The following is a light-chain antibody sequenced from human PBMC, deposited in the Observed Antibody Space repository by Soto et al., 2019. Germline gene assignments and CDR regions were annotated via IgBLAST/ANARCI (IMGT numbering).Light chain of an antibody. V-gene: IGKV3-20*01. Sequence: EIVLTQSPGTLSLSPGERATLSCRASQSVSSSYLAWYQQKPGQAPRLLIYGASSRATGIPDRFSGSGSGTDFTLTINRLQPEDFAVYYCQQYASSPPSTFGQGTRLEIK. J-gene: IGKJ5*01. CDR1: QSVSSSY. CDR2: GAS. CDR3: QQYASSPPST.